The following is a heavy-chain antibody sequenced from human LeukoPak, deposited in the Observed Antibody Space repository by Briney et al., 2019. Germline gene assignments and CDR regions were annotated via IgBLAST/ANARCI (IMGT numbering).Heavy chain of an antibody. Sequence: EGSLRLSCAASGFTFSSYGMHWVRQAPGKGLEWVAVISYDGSNKYYADSVKGRFTISRDNSKSTLYLQMNSLRAEDTAVYYCAKDRSGSGGLDFDYWGQGTLVTVSS. J-gene: IGHJ4*02. D-gene: IGHD3-10*01. CDR2: ISYDGSNK. V-gene: IGHV3-30*18. CDR3: AKDRSGSGGLDFDY. CDR1: GFTFSSYG.